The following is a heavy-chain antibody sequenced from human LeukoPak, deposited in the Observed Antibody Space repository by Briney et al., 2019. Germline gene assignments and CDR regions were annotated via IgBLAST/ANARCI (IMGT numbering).Heavy chain of an antibody. CDR1: GFTFSSYA. J-gene: IGHJ5*02. CDR2: ISGSGGST. D-gene: IGHD3-22*01. V-gene: IGHV3-23*01. CDR3: AKARQYYYEKNWFDP. Sequence: PGGSLRLSCAASGFTFSSYAMSWARQAPGKGLEWVSAISGSGGSTYYADSVKGRFTISRDNSKNTLYLQMNSLRAEDTAVYYCAKARQYYYEKNWFDPWGQGTLVTVSS.